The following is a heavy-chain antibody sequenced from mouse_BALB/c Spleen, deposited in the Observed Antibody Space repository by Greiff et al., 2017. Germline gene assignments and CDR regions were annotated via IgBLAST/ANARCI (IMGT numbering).Heavy chain of an antibody. V-gene: IGHV2-9*02. CDR3: ARDSKLGRVFAY. D-gene: IGHD4-1*01. CDR2: IWAGGST. J-gene: IGHJ3*01. Sequence: VKLVESGPGLVAPSQSLSITCTVSGFSLTSYGVHWVRQPPGKGLEWLGVIWAGGSTNYNSALMSRLSISKDNSKSQVFLKMNSLQTDDTAMYYCARDSKLGRVFAYWGQGTLVTVSA. CDR1: GFSLTSYG.